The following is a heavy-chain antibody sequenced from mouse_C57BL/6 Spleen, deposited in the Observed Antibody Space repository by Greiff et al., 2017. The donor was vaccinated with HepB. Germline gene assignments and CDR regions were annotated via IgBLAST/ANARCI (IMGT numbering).Heavy chain of an antibody. D-gene: IGHD2-1*01. Sequence: QVQLQQPGAELVRPGSSVKLSCKASGYTFTSYWMHWVKQRPIQGLECIGNIDPSDSETHYNQKFKDKATLTVDKSSSTAYMQLSSLTSEDSAVYYCARGDYGNYERFAYWGQGTLVTVSA. V-gene: IGHV1-52*01. CDR2: IDPSDSET. J-gene: IGHJ3*01. CDR1: GYTFTSYW. CDR3: ARGDYGNYERFAY.